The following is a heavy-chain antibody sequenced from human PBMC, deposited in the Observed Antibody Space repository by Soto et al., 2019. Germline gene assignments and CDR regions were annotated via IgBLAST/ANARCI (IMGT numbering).Heavy chain of an antibody. CDR1: GFTFSSYG. Sequence: QVQLVESGGGVVQPGRSLRLSCAASGFTFSSYGMHWVRQAPGKGLEWVAVIWYDGSNKYYADSVKGRFTISRDNSKNTLYLQMNSLRAEDTAVYYCAREDCGGDCHPGTGWFDPWGQGTLVTVSS. CDR2: IWYDGSNK. V-gene: IGHV3-33*01. D-gene: IGHD2-21*02. J-gene: IGHJ5*02. CDR3: AREDCGGDCHPGTGWFDP.